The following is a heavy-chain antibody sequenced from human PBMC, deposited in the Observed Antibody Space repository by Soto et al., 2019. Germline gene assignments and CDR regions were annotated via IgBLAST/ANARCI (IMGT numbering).Heavy chain of an antibody. CDR1: GFTFSSYA. D-gene: IGHD3-3*01. V-gene: IGHV3-23*01. CDR2: ISGSGGST. Sequence: PGGSLRLSCAASGFTFSSYAMSWVRQAPGKGLEWVSAISGSGGSTYYADSVKGRFTISRDNSKNTLYLQMNSLRAEDTAVYYCAKWDAHLEWLSKPYYGMDVWGQGTTVTVSS. J-gene: IGHJ6*02. CDR3: AKWDAHLEWLSKPYYGMDV.